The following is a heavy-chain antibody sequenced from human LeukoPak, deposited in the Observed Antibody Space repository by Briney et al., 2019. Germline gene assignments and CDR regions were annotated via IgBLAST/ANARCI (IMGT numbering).Heavy chain of an antibody. CDR1: GFTVSSNY. CDR2: IYSGGST. J-gene: IGHJ6*02. CDR3: AMFMVRDSYYYGMDV. Sequence: VGCLRLSCAASGFTVSSNYMSLVRQAAGKGLEWVSVIYSGGSTYYADSVKGRFTISRDNSKNTLYLQMNSLRAEDTAVYYCAMFMVRDSYYYGMDVWGQGTTVTVSS. V-gene: IGHV3-66*01. D-gene: IGHD3-10*01.